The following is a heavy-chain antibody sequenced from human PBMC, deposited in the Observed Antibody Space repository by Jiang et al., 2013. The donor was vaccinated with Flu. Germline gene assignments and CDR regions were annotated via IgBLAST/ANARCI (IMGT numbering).Heavy chain of an antibody. Sequence: LLKPSETLSLTCAVYGGSFSGYYWSWIRQPPGKGLEWIGEINHSGSTNYNPSLKSRVTISVDTSKNQFSLKLSSVTAADTAVYYCARVARYSGYEFLSKARHYFDYWGQGTLVTVSS. J-gene: IGHJ4*02. CDR2: INHSGST. CDR1: GGSFSGYY. V-gene: IGHV4-34*01. CDR3: ARVARYSGYEFLSKARHYFDY. D-gene: IGHD5-12*01.